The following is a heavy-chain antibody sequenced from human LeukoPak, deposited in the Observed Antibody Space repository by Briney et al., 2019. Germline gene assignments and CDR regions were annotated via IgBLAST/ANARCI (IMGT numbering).Heavy chain of an antibody. CDR3: ARDRPITIFGVVILP. V-gene: IGHV3-7*01. CDR2: IKQDGSEK. J-gene: IGHJ5*02. CDR1: GFTFSNYW. Sequence: GGSLRLSCAASGFTFSNYWMTWVRQAPGKGLEWVANIKQDGSEKNYVDSVKGRFTISRDNAKNSVYLQMNSLRVEDTAVYYCARDRPITIFGVVILPWGQGTLVTVSS. D-gene: IGHD3-3*01.